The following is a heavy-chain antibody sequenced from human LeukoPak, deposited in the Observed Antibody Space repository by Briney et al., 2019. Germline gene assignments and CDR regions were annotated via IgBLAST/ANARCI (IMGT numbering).Heavy chain of an antibody. J-gene: IGHJ4*02. CDR3: AKEPYSGTYYDY. CDR1: GFTFSSYA. D-gene: IGHD1-26*01. CDR2: ISESGGST. Sequence: GGSLRLSCAASGFTFSSYAMSWVRRAPGKGLEWVSAISESGGSTYYADSVKGRFTISRDSSKNTLYLQMHSLRVEDTALYYCAKEPYSGTYYDYWGQGTLVTVSS. V-gene: IGHV3-23*01.